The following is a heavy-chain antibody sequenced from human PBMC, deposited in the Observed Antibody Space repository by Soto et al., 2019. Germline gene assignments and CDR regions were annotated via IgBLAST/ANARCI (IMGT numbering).Heavy chain of an antibody. Sequence: SVKVSCKSSVYTLTTYYMHLVRQAPGQGLEWMGIINPSEGSTTSSQKFQGRVTMTRDTSRSTFYIELSSLRSEDTAIYYCARAGGIAAAGPPYYYSGLDVWGQGTTVTVSS. CDR2: INPSEGST. CDR3: ARAGGIAAAGPPYYYSGLDV. D-gene: IGHD6-13*01. V-gene: IGHV1-46*01. J-gene: IGHJ6*02. CDR1: VYTLTTYY.